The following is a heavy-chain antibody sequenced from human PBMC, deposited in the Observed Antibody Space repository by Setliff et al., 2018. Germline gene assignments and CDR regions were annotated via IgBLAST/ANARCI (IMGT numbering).Heavy chain of an antibody. D-gene: IGHD1-26*01. V-gene: IGHV4-39*07. CDR1: GGSMSSSGYY. Sequence: PSETLSLTCTVFGGSMSSSGYYWAWIRQSPGKGLEWIGSIYFGGNTYFNPSFKSRVTMSIDTSNSQFSLKLSSVTAADTAIYYCARDASASDGRNAFDIWGQGTMVTVSS. CDR2: IYFGGNT. CDR3: ARDASASDGRNAFDI. J-gene: IGHJ3*02.